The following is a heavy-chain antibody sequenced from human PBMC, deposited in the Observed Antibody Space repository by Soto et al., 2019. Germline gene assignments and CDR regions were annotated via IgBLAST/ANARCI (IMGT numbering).Heavy chain of an antibody. Sequence: GASVKVSCKASGYTFTSYGISWVRQAPGQGLEWMGWISAYNGNTNYAQKLQGRVTMTTDTSTSTAYMELRSLRSDDTAVYYCARRGGGSCSGGSPGEDCYYYYYIDVWGKGTTVTVSS. V-gene: IGHV1-18*01. CDR2: ISAYNGNT. CDR1: GYTFTSYG. D-gene: IGHD2-15*01. CDR3: ARRGGGSCSGGSPGEDCYYYYYIDV. J-gene: IGHJ6*03.